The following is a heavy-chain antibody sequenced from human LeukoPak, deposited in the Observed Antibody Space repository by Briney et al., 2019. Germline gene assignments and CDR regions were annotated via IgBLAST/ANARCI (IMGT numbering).Heavy chain of an antibody. CDR3: ARGRGSGWYDRGNYYMDV. CDR1: GYTFTSYD. V-gene: IGHV1-8*03. CDR2: MNPNSGNT. Sequence: ASVKVSCKASGYTFTSYDINWVRQATGQGLEWMGWMNPNSGNTGYAQKFQGRVTITRNTSISTAYMELSSLRSEDTAVYYCARGRGSGWYDRGNYYMDVWGKGTTVTVSS. J-gene: IGHJ6*03. D-gene: IGHD6-19*01.